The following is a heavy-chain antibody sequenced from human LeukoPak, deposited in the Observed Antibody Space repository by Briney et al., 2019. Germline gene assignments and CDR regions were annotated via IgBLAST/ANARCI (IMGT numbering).Heavy chain of an antibody. CDR3: ARGTNYYDSSGYYATNFDY. CDR2: IGKDGSEK. J-gene: IGHJ4*02. Sequence: GGSLRLSCAASGFAFSTYWMIWVRQAPGKGLEWVASIGKDGSEKSYVDSVKGRFTISRDNARNSLYLQMNSLRAEDTAVYYRARGTNYYDSSGYYATNFDYWGQGTLVTVSS. D-gene: IGHD3-22*01. V-gene: IGHV3-7*01. CDR1: GFAFSTYW.